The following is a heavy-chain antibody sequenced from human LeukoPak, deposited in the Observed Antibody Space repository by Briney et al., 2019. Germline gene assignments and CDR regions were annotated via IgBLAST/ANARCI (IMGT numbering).Heavy chain of an antibody. D-gene: IGHD2-15*01. CDR1: GFTFSSHA. CDR3: AKDRLGHPAGSWGY. J-gene: IGHJ4*02. V-gene: IGHV3-23*01. Sequence: GGSLRLSCAVSGFTFSSHAMSWVRQAPGKGLEWVSAISGSGGSTYYADSVKGRFTISRDNSKNTLYLQMNSLRAEDTAVYYCAKDRLGHPAGSWGYWGQGTLVTVSS. CDR2: ISGSGGST.